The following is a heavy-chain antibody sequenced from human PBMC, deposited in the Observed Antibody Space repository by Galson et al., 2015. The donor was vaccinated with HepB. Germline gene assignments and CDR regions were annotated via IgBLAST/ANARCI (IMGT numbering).Heavy chain of an antibody. CDR1: GYTFTSHP. Sequence: SVKVSCKASGYTFTSHPMHWARQAPGQRLEWMGWINAGNGNTKYSEKFQGRVTISRDTSASTAYMELSNPRSEDTAVYYCARGGEYFNYWGQGTLVTVSS. D-gene: IGHD4-17*01. J-gene: IGHJ4*02. V-gene: IGHV1-3*01. CDR2: INAGNGNT. CDR3: ARGGEYFNY.